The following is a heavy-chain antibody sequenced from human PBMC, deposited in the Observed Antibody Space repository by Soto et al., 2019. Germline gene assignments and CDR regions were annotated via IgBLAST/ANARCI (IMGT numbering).Heavy chain of an antibody. J-gene: IGHJ6*03. CDR3: ARSILRYYYYMDV. D-gene: IGHD3-3*01. CDR2: IYWDDDK. V-gene: IGHV2-5*08. CDR1: GDSLIGYYW. Sequence: TLSLTCTVSGDSLIGYYWSWIRQPPGKALEWLALIYWDDDKRYSPSLKSRLTITKDTSKNQVVLTMTNMDPVDTATYYCARSILRYYYYMDVWGKGTTVTVSS.